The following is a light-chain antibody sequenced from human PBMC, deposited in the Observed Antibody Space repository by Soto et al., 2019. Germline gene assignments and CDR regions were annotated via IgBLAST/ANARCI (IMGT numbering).Light chain of an antibody. J-gene: IGKJ1*01. CDR3: QHYGISPPWT. Sequence: ETVLTQSPGTLSLSPGERATLSCRAIQSVSSSYLAWYQQKPGQAPRLLIYGASSRATGIPDRFSGSGSGTDFTLTISRLEPEDFAVYYCQHYGISPPWTFGQGTKVDIK. CDR2: GAS. V-gene: IGKV3-20*01. CDR1: QSVSSSY.